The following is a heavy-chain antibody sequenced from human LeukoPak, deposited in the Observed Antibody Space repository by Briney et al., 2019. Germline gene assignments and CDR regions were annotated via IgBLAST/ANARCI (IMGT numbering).Heavy chain of an antibody. CDR1: GFTFDDYA. Sequence: GGSLRLSCAASGFTFDDYAMHWVRHAPGKGLEWVSGISWNSGSIGYADSVKGRFTVSRDNAKNSLYLQMNSLRAEDTALYYCAKGATSGSRPYYFDYGGQGTLVTVSS. CDR2: ISWNSGSI. D-gene: IGHD3-10*01. CDR3: AKGATSGSRPYYFDY. V-gene: IGHV3-9*01. J-gene: IGHJ4*02.